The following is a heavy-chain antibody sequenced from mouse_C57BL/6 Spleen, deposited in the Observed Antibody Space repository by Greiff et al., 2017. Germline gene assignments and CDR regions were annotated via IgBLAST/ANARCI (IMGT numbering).Heavy chain of an antibody. Sequence: EVKLVESGGGLVKPGGSLKLSCAASGFTFSSYAMSWVRQTPEKRLEWVATISDGGSYTYYPDNVKGRFTISRDNAKNNLYLQMSHLKSEDTAMYYCASDGYYSFFAYWGQGTLVTVSA. V-gene: IGHV5-4*03. CDR3: ASDGYYSFFAY. CDR1: GFTFSSYA. D-gene: IGHD2-3*01. CDR2: ISDGGSYT. J-gene: IGHJ3*01.